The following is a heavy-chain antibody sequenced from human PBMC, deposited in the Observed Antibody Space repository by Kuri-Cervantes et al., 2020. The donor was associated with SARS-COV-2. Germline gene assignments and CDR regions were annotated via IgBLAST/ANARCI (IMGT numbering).Heavy chain of an antibody. V-gene: IGHV1-8*01. J-gene: IGHJ4*02. CDR1: GYTFTSYD. CDR2: MNPNSGNT. D-gene: IGHD6-19*01. CDR3: ARDGSSGWQYDY. Sequence: ASVKVSCKASGYTFTSYDINWVRQATGQGLEWMGWMNPNSGNTGYAQKFQGRVTMTRNTSISTAYMELSSLISEDTAVYYCARDGSSGWQYDYWGRGTLVTVSS.